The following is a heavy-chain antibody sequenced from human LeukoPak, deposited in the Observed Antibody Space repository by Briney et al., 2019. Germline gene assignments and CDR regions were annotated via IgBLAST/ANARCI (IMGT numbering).Heavy chain of an antibody. D-gene: IGHD3-22*01. J-gene: IGHJ3*02. CDR2: ISAYSGNT. CDR1: GYTFTSYG. V-gene: IGHV1-18*01. Sequence: GASVKVSCKASGYTFTSYGISWVRQAPGQGLEWMGWISAYSGNTNYAQKLQGRVTMTRDMSTSTVYMELSSLRSEDTAVYYCARDPKDSSGYYLDAFDIWGQGTMVTVSS. CDR3: ARDPKDSSGYYLDAFDI.